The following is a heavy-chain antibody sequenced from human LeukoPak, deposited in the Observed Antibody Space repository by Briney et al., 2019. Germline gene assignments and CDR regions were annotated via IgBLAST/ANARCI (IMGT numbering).Heavy chain of an antibody. CDR1: GFTFSSFA. V-gene: IGHV3-64D*09. CDR2: ISRNGGST. J-gene: IGHJ4*02. D-gene: IGHD2/OR15-2a*01. Sequence: GGSLSLSFSASGFTFSSFAMHWVRQAPGKGLEYVAAISRNGGSTYYADSVKGRFTISRDNSKNTLYLQMSSLRAEDTAVYLCVKDLRSDFMGVLSRYLSYWGQGTLVTVSS. CDR3: VKDLRSDFMGVLSRYLSY.